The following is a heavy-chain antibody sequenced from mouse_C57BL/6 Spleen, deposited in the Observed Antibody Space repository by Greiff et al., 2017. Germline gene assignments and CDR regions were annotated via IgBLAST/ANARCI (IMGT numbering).Heavy chain of an antibody. CDR3: ARGTNWDGAFDY. CDR2: IDPSDSET. D-gene: IGHD4-1*02. CDR1: GYTFTSYW. V-gene: IGHV1-52*01. Sequence: QVQLQQPGAELVRPGSSVKLSCTASGYTFTSYWMHWVKQRPIQGLEWIGNIDPSDSETHYNQKFKDKATLTVDKSSSTAYMQLSSLTSEDSAVYYCARGTNWDGAFDYWGQGTTLTVSS. J-gene: IGHJ2*01.